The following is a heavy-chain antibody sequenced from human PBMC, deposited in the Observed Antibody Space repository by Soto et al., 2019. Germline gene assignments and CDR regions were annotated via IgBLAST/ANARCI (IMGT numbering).Heavy chain of an antibody. D-gene: IGHD1-1*01. CDR3: ARNKSWNDYYGMGV. V-gene: IGHV5-10-1*01. Sequence: PGESLKVSCKGSGYSFTSYWISWVRQMHGKGLEWMGKIDPSDSYTNYSPSFQGHVTISADKSITTAYLQWSSLKASDTAMYYCARNKSWNDYYGMGVCGQGSTVGVSS. J-gene: IGHJ6*02. CDR2: IDPSDSYT. CDR1: GYSFTSYW.